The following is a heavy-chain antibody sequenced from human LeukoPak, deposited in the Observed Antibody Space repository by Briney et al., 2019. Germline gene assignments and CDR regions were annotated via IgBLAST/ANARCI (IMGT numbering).Heavy chain of an antibody. CDR2: IYTSGTT. D-gene: IGHD4-17*01. CDR1: RVSISSDTYY. J-gene: IGHJ4*02. Sequence: PSETLSLACTVARVSISSDTYYWSWIRQPAGKGLEWIGRIYTSGTTAYKPSLKTRVTISVDTSKNQFSLKLSYVTTADTAMYYCARLTTVTPQYDYWGQGTLVTVSS. V-gene: IGHV4-61*02. CDR3: ARLTTVTPQYDY.